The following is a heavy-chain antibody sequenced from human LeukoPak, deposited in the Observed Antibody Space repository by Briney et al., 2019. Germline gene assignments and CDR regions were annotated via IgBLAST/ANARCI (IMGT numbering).Heavy chain of an antibody. CDR2: ISGSGGST. V-gene: IGHV3-23*01. Sequence: GGTLRLSCAASGFTFSSYAMSWVRQAPVKGLEWFSAISGSGGSTYYADSVKGRFTISRDNSKNTLSLQMNSLRADDTAVYYCAKASTFSGSPVDYWGQGTLVTVSS. D-gene: IGHD1-26*01. CDR3: AKASTFSGSPVDY. J-gene: IGHJ4*02. CDR1: GFTFSSYA.